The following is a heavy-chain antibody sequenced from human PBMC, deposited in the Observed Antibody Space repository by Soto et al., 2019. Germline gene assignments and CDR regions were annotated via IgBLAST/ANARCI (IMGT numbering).Heavy chain of an antibody. J-gene: IGHJ4*02. CDR3: ARDSGYSSSWSDY. CDR1: GFTFSSYG. V-gene: IGHV3-33*01. CDR2: IWYDGSNK. D-gene: IGHD6-13*01. Sequence: QVQLVESGGGVVQPGRSLRLSCAASGFTFSSYGMHWVRQAPGKGLEWVAVIWYDGSNKYYADSVKGRFTISRDNSKNTLYLKMNSLRAEDTAVYYCARDSGYSSSWSDYWGQGTLVTVSS.